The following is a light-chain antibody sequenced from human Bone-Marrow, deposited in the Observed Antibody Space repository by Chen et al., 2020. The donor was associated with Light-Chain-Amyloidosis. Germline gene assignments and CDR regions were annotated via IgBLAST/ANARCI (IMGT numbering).Light chain of an antibody. V-gene: IGLV3-21*03. CDR2: DDS. J-gene: IGLJ3*02. CDR1: NIGSTS. CDR3: QVWDRSSDRPV. Sequence: SYVLTQPSSVSVAPGKTDTIACGGNNIGSTSVHWYQPTPGQGPLLVVYDDSARPSGIPERLSGSNSGNTATLTISRVEAGDEADYYCQVWDRSSDRPVFGGGTKLTVL.